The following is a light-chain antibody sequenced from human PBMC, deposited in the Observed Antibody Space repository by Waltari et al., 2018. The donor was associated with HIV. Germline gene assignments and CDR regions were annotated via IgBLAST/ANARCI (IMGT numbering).Light chain of an antibody. CDR2: NVS. Sequence: QSALTQPRSVSESPGQSVTISCTGTSSDVGAYNYVSWYQQHPGRAPKFIIYNVSERPSGVPDRFSGSKSGNTASLTISGLQAEDEADYYCSSYAGTSNFVLFGGGTELTVL. J-gene: IGLJ2*01. CDR3: SSYAGTSNFVL. V-gene: IGLV2-11*01. CDR1: SSDVGAYNY.